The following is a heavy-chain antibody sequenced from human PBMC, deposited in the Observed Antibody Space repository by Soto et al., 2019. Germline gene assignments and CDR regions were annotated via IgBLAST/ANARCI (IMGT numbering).Heavy chain of an antibody. D-gene: IGHD6-13*01. J-gene: IGHJ4*02. Sequence: GASGKGSRTASGGTFSIHAISWVRQAPGQGLEWMGGIIPIFGTANYAQKFQGRVTITADESTSTAYMELSSLRSEDTAVYYCARERAGTGMVYFDYWGQGTLVTVSS. V-gene: IGHV1-69*13. CDR1: GGTFSIHA. CDR3: ARERAGTGMVYFDY. CDR2: IIPIFGTA.